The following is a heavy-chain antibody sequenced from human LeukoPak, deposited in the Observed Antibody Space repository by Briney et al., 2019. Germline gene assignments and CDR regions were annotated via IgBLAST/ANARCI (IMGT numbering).Heavy chain of an antibody. V-gene: IGHV4-59*01. J-gene: IGHJ1*01. Sequence: SETLSLTRTVSGGSIAGYYWSWIRQPPRKRLWWVGCISYSGSTNYNPSLKSRVTISVDTSKNQLSLKLSSVTAADTAVHYCARGVHYYDSSGSPGYFQHWGQGTLVTVSS. CDR2: ISYSGST. D-gene: IGHD3-22*01. CDR3: ARGVHYYDSSGSPGYFQH. CDR1: GGSIAGYY.